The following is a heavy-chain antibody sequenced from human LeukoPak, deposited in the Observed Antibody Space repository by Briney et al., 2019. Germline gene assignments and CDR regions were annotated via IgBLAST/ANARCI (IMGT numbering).Heavy chain of an antibody. CDR1: GFTSSIYG. CDR3: ARDRSFAAASTNGPLGY. V-gene: IGHV3-33*01. CDR2: IWYDGSNS. D-gene: IGHD2-8*01. Sequence: GRSLRLSCTASGFTSSIYGMHWVRQAPGKGLEWVAVIWYDGSNSYYVDSVKGRFTISRDNSKNKLYLQMNSLRAEDTAVYYCARDRSFAAASTNGPLGYWGQGTLVTVSS. J-gene: IGHJ4*02.